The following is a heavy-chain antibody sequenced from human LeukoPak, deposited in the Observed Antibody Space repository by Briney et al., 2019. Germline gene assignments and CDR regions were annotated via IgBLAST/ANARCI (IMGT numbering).Heavy chain of an antibody. Sequence: PGGSLRLSCAASGFTFSSYGMHWVRQAPGKGLEWVAFIRYDGSNKYYADSVKGRFTISRDNSKNTLYLQMNSLRAEDTAVYYCAKDITVLHWEIDYWGQGTLVTVYS. CDR1: GFTFSSYG. CDR3: AKDITVLHWEIDY. J-gene: IGHJ4*02. CDR2: IRYDGSNK. D-gene: IGHD1-26*01. V-gene: IGHV3-30*02.